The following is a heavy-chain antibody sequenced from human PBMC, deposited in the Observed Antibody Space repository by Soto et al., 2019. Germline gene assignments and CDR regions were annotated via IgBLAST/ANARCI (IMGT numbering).Heavy chain of an antibody. CDR1: GYTFTSYC. D-gene: IGHD6-6*01. CDR2: ISAYNGNT. V-gene: IGHV1-18*01. J-gene: IGHJ6*02. CDR3: ARDGSSATFYYYYGMDV. Sequence: ASVKVSCKASGYTFTSYCISWVRQAPGQGLEWMGWISAYNGNTNYAQKLQGRVTMTADTSTSTAYMELRSLRSDDTAVYYCARDGSSATFYYYYGMDVWGQGTTVTVSS.